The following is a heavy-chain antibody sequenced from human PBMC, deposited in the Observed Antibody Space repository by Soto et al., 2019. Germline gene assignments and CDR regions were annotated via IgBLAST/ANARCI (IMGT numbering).Heavy chain of an antibody. CDR2: ISGSGGST. V-gene: IGHV3-23*01. CDR1: GFTFSSYA. CDR3: AKDQDYSNPSFFDY. J-gene: IGHJ4*02. D-gene: IGHD4-4*01. Sequence: GGSLRLSCAASGFTFSSYAMSWVRQAPGKGLEWVSAISGSGGSTYYADSVKGRFTISRDNSKNTLYLQMNILRAEDTADYYCAKDQDYSNPSFFDYWGQGTLVTVSS.